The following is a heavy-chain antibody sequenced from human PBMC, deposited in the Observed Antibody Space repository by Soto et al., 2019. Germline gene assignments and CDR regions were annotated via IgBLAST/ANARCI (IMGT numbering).Heavy chain of an antibody. D-gene: IGHD2-2*02. CDR1: GFTFSSYA. CDR2: ISGSGGST. J-gene: IGHJ5*02. Sequence: GGSVRLSCAASGFTFSSYAMSWVRQAPGKGLEWVSAISGSGGSTYYADSVKGRFTISRDNSKNTLYLQMNSLRAEDTAVYYCAKDGRHSFIVVVPAAIGGPLNWFAPWGQGTLVSVSS. V-gene: IGHV3-23*01. CDR3: AKDGRHSFIVVVPAAIGGPLNWFAP.